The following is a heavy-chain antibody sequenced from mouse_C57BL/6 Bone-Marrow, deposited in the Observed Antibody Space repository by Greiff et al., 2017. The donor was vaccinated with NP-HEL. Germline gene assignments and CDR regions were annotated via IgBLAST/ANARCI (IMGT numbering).Heavy chain of an antibody. CDR2: IYPRSGNT. CDR1: GYTFTSYG. D-gene: IGHD1-1*01. J-gene: IGHJ2*01. V-gene: IGHV1-81*01. Sequence: VQLQQSGAELARPGASVKLSCKASGYTFTSYGISWVKQRTGQGLEWIGEIYPRSGNTYYNEKFKGKATLTADKSSSTAYMELRSLTSEDSAVYFCARRGPYGSSSYYFDYWGQGTTLTVSS. CDR3: ARRGPYGSSSYYFDY.